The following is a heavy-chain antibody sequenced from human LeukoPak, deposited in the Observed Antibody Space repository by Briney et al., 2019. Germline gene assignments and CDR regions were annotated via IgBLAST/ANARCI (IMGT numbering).Heavy chain of an antibody. J-gene: IGHJ4*02. CDR1: GFTFSSYA. CDR2: ISYDGSNK. Sequence: GGSLRLSCAASGFTFSSYAMHWVRQAPGKGLEWVAVISYDGSNKYYADSVKGRFTISRDNSKNTLYLQMNSLRAEDTAVYYCARGSFGPTYYDFWSGYPIIDYWGQGTLVTVSS. CDR3: ARGSFGPTYYDFWSGYPIIDY. V-gene: IGHV3-30*04. D-gene: IGHD3-3*01.